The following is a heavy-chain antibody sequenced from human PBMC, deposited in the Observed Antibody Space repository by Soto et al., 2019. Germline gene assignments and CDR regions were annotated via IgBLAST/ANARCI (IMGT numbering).Heavy chain of an antibody. CDR1: GFSLSTSGMC. D-gene: IGHD3-22*01. CDR3: ARIRARGDYESSGYSGWFDP. Sequence: SGPTLVNPTQTLTLTCTFSGFSLSTSGMCVSWIRQPPGKALEWLALIDWDDDKYYSTSLKTRLXXSKDTSKNQVVLTMTNMDPVDTATYYCARIRARGDYESSGYSGWFDPWGQGTLVTVSS. J-gene: IGHJ5*02. CDR2: IDWDDDK. V-gene: IGHV2-70*01.